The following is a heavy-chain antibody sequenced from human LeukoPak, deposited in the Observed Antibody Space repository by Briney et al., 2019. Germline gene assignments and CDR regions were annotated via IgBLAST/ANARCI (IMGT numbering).Heavy chain of an antibody. D-gene: IGHD2-2*01. Sequence: ASVKVSCKASGGTFSSYAISWVRQAPGQGLEWMGGIIPIFGTANYAQKFQGRVTITADESTSTAYMELSSLRSEDTAVYYCASQGGEYCSSTSCSGWGQGTLVTVSS. CDR2: IIPIFGTA. CDR3: ASQGGEYCSSTSCSG. V-gene: IGHV1-69*13. CDR1: GGTFSSYA. J-gene: IGHJ4*02.